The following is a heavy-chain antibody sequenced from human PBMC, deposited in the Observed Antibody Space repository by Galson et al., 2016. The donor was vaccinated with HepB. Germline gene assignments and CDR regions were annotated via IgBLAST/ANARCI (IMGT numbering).Heavy chain of an antibody. J-gene: IGHJ4*02. D-gene: IGHD6-13*01. CDR2: IWYDGSSK. CDR3: AREKDSSSWYNFDY. CDR1: GFTFSSYG. V-gene: IGHV3-33*01. Sequence: SLRLSCAASGFTFSSYGMHWVRQAPGKGLEWVAVIWYDGSSKYYADSVKGRFTISRDNSKNTLFLQMNSLRAEDTAVYYCAREKDSSSWYNFDYWCRGTLVTSSS.